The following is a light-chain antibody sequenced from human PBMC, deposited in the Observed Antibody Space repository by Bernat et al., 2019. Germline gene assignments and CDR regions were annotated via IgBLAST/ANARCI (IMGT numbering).Light chain of an antibody. V-gene: IGLV2-18*02. J-gene: IGLJ1*01. CDR3: SSYTRTSTFL. CDR1: RSDVGSHNR. CDR2: EVT. Sequence: QSALTQPPSVSGSPGQSVTISCTGTRSDVGSHNRVSWYQQSPGTAPKLIIYEVTNRPAGVPDRFSGSKSGNTASLTISGLQADDEADYYCSSYTRTSTFLFGTGTKVTVL.